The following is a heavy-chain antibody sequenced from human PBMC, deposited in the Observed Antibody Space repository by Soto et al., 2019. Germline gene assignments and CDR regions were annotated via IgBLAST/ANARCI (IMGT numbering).Heavy chain of an antibody. J-gene: IGHJ2*01. V-gene: IGHV1-69*13. CDR2: IIPIFGTA. D-gene: IGHD1-7*01. CDR3: AGGFNPEWRNNWNYVGWYFDL. Sequence: EASVKVTCKSSGGTFSSYAIIWVRQAPGQGLEWMGGIIPIFGTANYAQKFQCRVTITADESTSTAYMELSSLRSEDTAVYYCAGGFNPEWRNNWNYVGWYFDLWGRGTLVNVSS. CDR1: GGTFSSYA.